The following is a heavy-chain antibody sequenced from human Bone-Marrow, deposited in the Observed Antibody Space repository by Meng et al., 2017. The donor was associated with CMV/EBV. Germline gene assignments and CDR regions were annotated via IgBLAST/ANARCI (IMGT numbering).Heavy chain of an antibody. J-gene: IGHJ3*02. CDR2: ISSSGGTI. Sequence: GESLKISCVASGFNFSHYEMNWVRQVPGKGLEWVSYISSSGGTIHYVDSVKGRFTFSRDNAKNTLYLQMNSLRAEDTAVYFCARGSKYYYDTTGYYAFDIWGQGTMVTFSS. CDR1: GFNFSHYE. D-gene: IGHD3-22*01. V-gene: IGHV3-48*03. CDR3: ARGSKYYYDTTGYYAFDI.